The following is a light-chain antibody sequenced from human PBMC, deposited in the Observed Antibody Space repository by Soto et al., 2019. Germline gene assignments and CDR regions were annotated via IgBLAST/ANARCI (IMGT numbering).Light chain of an antibody. J-gene: IGLJ1*01. V-gene: IGLV2-23*01. CDR2: EAS. CDR3: FSYAGNSLNYV. CDR1: SSDVVSYNL. Sequence: QSALTQPASVSGPPGQSITISCTGPSSDVVSYNLVSWYQQHPGKAPKLMIYEASKRPSGISNRFSGSKSGNAASLTISGLQAEDEADYYCFSYAGNSLNYVFGTGTKVTVL.